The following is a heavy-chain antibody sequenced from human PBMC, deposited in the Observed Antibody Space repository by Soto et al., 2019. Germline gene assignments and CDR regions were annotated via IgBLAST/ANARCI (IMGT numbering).Heavy chain of an antibody. CDR3: AKDKKGFGGVIVTQTLGYFDY. D-gene: IGHD3-16*02. CDR2: ISGSGGST. CDR1: GFTFSSYA. Sequence: EVQLLESGGGLVQPGGCLRLSCPASGFTFSSYAMSWVRQAPGKGLECVSAISGSGGSTYYADSVKGRFTISRDNSKNTLQLQMNSLRGEDTAVYYCAKDKKGFGGVIVTQTLGYFDYWGQGTKATVSS. V-gene: IGHV3-23*01. J-gene: IGHJ4*02.